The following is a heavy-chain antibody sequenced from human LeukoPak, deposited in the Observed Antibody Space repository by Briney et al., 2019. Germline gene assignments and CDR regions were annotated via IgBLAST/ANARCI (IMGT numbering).Heavy chain of an antibody. CDR2: ISYDGSNK. Sequence: PGGSLRLSCAASGFTFSSYGMHWVRQAPGKGLEWVAVISYDGSNKYYADSVKGRFTISRDNSKNTLYLQMNSLRAEDTAVYYCAREGLYTPFDYWGQGTLVTVSS. CDR1: GFTFSSYG. J-gene: IGHJ4*02. D-gene: IGHD4-11*01. V-gene: IGHV3-30*03. CDR3: AREGLYTPFDY.